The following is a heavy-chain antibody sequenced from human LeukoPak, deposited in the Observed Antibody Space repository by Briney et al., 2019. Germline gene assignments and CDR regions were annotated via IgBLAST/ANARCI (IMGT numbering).Heavy chain of an antibody. V-gene: IGHV4-39*02. D-gene: IGHD2-2*01. CDR3: ARETPAVRNNCFDP. Sequence: PSETLSLTCTVSVGSISSSTYYWGWVRQPPGKGLEWIGSVSYSGTTYYNTSLRSRVTISIDTSRNQFSLKVTAVTAADTAVYYCARETPAVRNNCFDPWGQGTLVTVSS. CDR1: VGSISSSTYY. CDR2: VSYSGTT. J-gene: IGHJ5*02.